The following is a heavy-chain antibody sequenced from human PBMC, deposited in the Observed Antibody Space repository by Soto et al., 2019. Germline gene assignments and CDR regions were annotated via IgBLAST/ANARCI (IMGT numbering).Heavy chain of an antibody. CDR2: IYPGDSVT. CDR3: ARHHGSPGSYFGMDV. J-gene: IGHJ6*02. V-gene: IGHV5-51*01. Sequence: GESLKISCKGSGYSFTSYWINWVRQVPGKGLEWMGIIYPGDSVTRYSPSFQGQVTISADKSISTAYLQWRSLKASDTAMYYCARHHGSPGSYFGMDVWGQGTRVTVSS. D-gene: IGHD6-13*01. CDR1: GYSFTSYW.